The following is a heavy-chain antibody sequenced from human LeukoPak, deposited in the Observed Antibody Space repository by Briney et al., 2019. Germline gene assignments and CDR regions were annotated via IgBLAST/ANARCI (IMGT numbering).Heavy chain of an antibody. Sequence: PSQTLSLTCTVSRGSIISSAYYWSWIRQPPGKGLEWIGYIYYSGSTYYNPSLKSRVTISLDTSKNQFSLKLSSVTAADTAVYYCVRTEVSSGSEDYWGQGTLVTVSS. CDR2: IYYSGST. J-gene: IGHJ4*02. CDR3: VRTEVSSGSEDY. CDR1: RGSIISSAYY. V-gene: IGHV4-30-4*08. D-gene: IGHD6-19*01.